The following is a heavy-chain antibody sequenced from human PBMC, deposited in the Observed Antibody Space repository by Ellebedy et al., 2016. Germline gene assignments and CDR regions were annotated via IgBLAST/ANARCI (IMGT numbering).Heavy chain of an antibody. CDR1: GGSISSHY. Sequence: SETLSLTXTVSGGSISSHYWSWIRQPPGKGLEWIGYIYYSGSTNYNPPLKSRVTISVDTSKNQFPLKLSSVTAGDTAVYYRGRRGGGQYSSSWFDYWGQGTLVTVSS. J-gene: IGHJ4*02. D-gene: IGHD6-13*01. CDR2: IYYSGST. V-gene: IGHV4-59*11. CDR3: GRRGGGQYSSSWFDY.